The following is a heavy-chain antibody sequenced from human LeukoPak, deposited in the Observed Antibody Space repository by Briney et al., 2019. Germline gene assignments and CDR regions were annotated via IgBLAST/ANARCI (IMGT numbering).Heavy chain of an antibody. CDR3: ARGRYSSNYYYYYYMDV. V-gene: IGHV4-34*01. J-gene: IGHJ6*03. CDR2: INHSGST. Sequence: PSETLSLTCAVYGGSLSGYYWSWIRQPPGKGLEWIGEINHSGSTNYNPSLKSRVTKSVDTSKNQFSLKLSSVTAADTAVYYCARGRYSSNYYYYYYMDVWGKGTTVTVSS. D-gene: IGHD6-13*01. CDR1: GGSLSGYY.